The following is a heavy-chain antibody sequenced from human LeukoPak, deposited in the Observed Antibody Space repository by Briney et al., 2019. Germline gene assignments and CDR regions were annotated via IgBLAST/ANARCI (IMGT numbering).Heavy chain of an antibody. CDR1: GGSFSGYY. V-gene: IGHV4-34*01. J-gene: IGHJ4*02. Sequence: SESLSLTCAVYGGSFSGYYWSWIRQPPGKGLEWIGEIKHSGSTNYNPSLKSRVTISVDTSKDQFSLKLSSVTAADTAVYYCARGADGYKGRFDYWGQGTLVTVSS. D-gene: IGHD5-24*01. CDR3: ARGADGYKGRFDY. CDR2: IKHSGST.